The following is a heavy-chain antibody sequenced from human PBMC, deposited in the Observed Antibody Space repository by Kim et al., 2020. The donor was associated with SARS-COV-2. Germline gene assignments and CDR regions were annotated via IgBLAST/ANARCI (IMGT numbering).Heavy chain of an antibody. CDR1: GFTFGDYA. D-gene: IGHD3-9*01. Sequence: GGSLRLSCTASGFTFGDYAMSWFRQAPGKGLEWVGFIRSKAYGGTTEYAASVKGRFTISRDDSKSIAYLQMNSLKTEDTAVYYCSSRDYWFLDAFDIWGQGTMVTVSS. CDR2: IRSKAYGGTT. V-gene: IGHV3-49*03. CDR3: SSRDYWFLDAFDI. J-gene: IGHJ3*02.